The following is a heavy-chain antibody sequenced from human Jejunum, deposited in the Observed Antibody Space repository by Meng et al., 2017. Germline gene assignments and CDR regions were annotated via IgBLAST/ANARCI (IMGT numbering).Heavy chain of an antibody. Sequence: QEPATWMVSGHNTLSSTWTLPGGPIKSVSNYWNWIRPPAGKGLEWIGRVFSSGITNYNPSLKSRVAISVDTSKKQFSLELSSVTAADTAVYYCARGGSAIAAWYFDLWGRGTLVTVSS. CDR2: VFSSGIT. CDR3: ARGGSAIAAWYFDL. CDR1: GGPIKSVSNY. V-gene: IGHV4-61*02. J-gene: IGHJ2*01. D-gene: IGHD3-16*01.